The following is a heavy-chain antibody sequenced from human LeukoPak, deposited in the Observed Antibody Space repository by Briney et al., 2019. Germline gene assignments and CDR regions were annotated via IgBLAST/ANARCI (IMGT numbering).Heavy chain of an antibody. J-gene: IGHJ3*02. Sequence: GGSLRLSCVASGFXFSSDWMHWVRQAPGKGLVWLSRINRDGRSTTYADSVKGRFTISRDNAKNTLYLQMNSLRAEDTAVYYCARVYGDSGTDAFDIWGQGTMVTVSS. V-gene: IGHV3-74*01. CDR2: INRDGRST. CDR3: ARVYGDSGTDAFDI. D-gene: IGHD4-17*01. CDR1: GFXFSSDW.